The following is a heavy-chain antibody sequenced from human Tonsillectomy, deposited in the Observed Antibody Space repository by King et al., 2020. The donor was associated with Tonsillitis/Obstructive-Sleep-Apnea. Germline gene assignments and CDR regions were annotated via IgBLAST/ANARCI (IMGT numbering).Heavy chain of an antibody. J-gene: IGHJ3*02. D-gene: IGHD2-15*01. CDR2: IYYSGST. V-gene: IGHV4-39*01. Sequence: QLQESGPGLVKPSETLSLTCTVSGVSISSSSYYWGWIRQPPGKGLECIGSIYYSGSTYYNPSLESLVTLSVDTSKNKFSLKLSSVTAADTAVYYCARLSRYCSGGSCYSDAFDIWGQGTMVTVSS. CDR1: GVSISSSSYY. CDR3: ARLSRYCSGGSCYSDAFDI.